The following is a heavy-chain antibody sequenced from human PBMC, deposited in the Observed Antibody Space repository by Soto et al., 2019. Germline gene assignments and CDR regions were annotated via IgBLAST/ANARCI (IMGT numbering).Heavy chain of an antibody. CDR1: GGSISSGGYY. V-gene: IGHV4-31*03. D-gene: IGHD1-26*01. Sequence: SETLSLTCTVSGGSISSGGYYWSWIRQHPGKGLEWIGYIYYSGSTYYNPSLKSRVTISVDTSKNQFSLKLSSVTAADTAVYYCARGGRDWGFDYWGQGTLVTVSS. CDR3: ARGGRDWGFDY. J-gene: IGHJ4*02. CDR2: IYYSGST.